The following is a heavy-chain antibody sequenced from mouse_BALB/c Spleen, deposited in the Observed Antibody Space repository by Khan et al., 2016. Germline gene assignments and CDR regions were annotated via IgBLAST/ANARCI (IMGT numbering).Heavy chain of an antibody. D-gene: IGHD1-1*01. Sequence: QFQLVQSGPELKKPGETVKISCKASGYTFTNYGMNWVKQAPGKGLKWMGWINTYTGEPTYADDFKGRFAFSLETSASTAYLPINNLKNEDTATYFCARRHYGSSYDAWFAYLGQGTLVTVSA. V-gene: IGHV9-3-1*01. J-gene: IGHJ3*01. CDR2: INTYTGEP. CDR3: ARRHYGSSYDAWFAY. CDR1: GYTFTNYG.